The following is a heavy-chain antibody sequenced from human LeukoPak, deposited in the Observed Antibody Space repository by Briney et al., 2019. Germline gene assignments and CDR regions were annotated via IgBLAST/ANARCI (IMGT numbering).Heavy chain of an antibody. CDR1: GGSFSGYY. CDR2: INHSGST. J-gene: IGHJ6*03. CDR3: ARYVLSGSYYYYYYYMDV. V-gene: IGHV4-34*01. Sequence: SETLSLTCAVYGGSFSGYYWSWIRQPPGKGLEWIGEINHSGSTNYNPSLKSRVTISVDTSKNQFSLKLSSVTAADTAVYYCARYVLSGSYYYYYYYMDVWGKGTTVTVPS. D-gene: IGHD1-26*01.